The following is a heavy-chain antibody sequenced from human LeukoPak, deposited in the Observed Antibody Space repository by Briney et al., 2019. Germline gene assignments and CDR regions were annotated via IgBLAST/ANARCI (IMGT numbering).Heavy chain of an antibody. CDR3: AKVVAGSCSSSSCFLDQ. D-gene: IGHD2-15*01. Sequence: HAGGSLRLSCAASGFTFSSYAMSWVRQAPGKGLEWVSAISGSGGSTYYADSVKGRFTISRDNSKSTLYLQMNSLRGEDTAVYYCAKVVAGSCSSSSCFLDQWGQGTLVTVSS. J-gene: IGHJ4*02. CDR2: ISGSGGST. CDR1: GFTFSSYA. V-gene: IGHV3-23*01.